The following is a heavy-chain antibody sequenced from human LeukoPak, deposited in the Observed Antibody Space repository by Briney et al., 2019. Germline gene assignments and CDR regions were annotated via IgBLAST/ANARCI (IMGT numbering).Heavy chain of an antibody. D-gene: IGHD5-18*01. Sequence: GESLKISCKASGYSFSTYWIGWVRQMPGKGLEWMGIIYPGNSDTRYSPSFQGQVTISADKSISTTYLQWSSLKASDTAMYYCASRGYNYGQSGAFDIWGQGTMVTVSS. CDR2: IYPGNSDT. V-gene: IGHV5-51*01. CDR1: GYSFSTYW. CDR3: ASRGYNYGQSGAFDI. J-gene: IGHJ3*02.